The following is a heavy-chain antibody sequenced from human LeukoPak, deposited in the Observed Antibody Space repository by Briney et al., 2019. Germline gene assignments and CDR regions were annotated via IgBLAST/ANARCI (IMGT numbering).Heavy chain of an antibody. CDR1: GFTFSTYN. D-gene: IGHD3-10*01. CDR3: ARDFPGITMFRGISDY. V-gene: IGHV3-48*01. Sequence: GGSLRLSCAASGFTFSTYNMNWVRQAPGKGLEWVSYISSSSSSIYYADSVKGRFTISRDNAKNSLYLQMNRLRPEDTAVYYCARDFPGITMFRGISDYWGQGTLVTVSS. J-gene: IGHJ4*02. CDR2: ISSSSSSI.